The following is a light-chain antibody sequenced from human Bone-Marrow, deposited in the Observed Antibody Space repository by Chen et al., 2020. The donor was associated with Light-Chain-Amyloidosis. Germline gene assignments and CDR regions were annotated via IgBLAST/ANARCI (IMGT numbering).Light chain of an antibody. CDR2: DIS. J-gene: IGKJ3*01. Sequence: TVLIQSPATLSLSPGERATLSCRASQSITSHLGWYQQKPGQAPRLLIYDISKRATGIPARFSGSGSGADFTLTITSLEPADFATYYCQQSDNWPWTFGPGTKVNIK. V-gene: IGKV3-11*01. CDR1: QSITSH. CDR3: QQSDNWPWT.